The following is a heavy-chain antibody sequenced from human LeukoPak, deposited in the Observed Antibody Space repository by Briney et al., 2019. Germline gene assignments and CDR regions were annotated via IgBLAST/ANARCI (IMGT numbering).Heavy chain of an antibody. V-gene: IGHV3-23*01. D-gene: IGHD3-22*01. J-gene: IGHJ5*02. CDR2: LNGDGSET. Sequence: PGGSLRLSCAGSGYSFTDYGMGWVRQAPGRGLEWVSALNGDGSETYYADSVKGRFIISRDNSKRTLYLQMSSLRADDTAVYYCAKTLGYSGYFSPWGQGTLVTVSS. CDR1: GYSFTDYG. CDR3: AKTLGYSGYFSP.